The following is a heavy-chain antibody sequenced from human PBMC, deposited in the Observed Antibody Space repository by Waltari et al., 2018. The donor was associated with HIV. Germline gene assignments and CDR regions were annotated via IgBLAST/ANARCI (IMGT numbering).Heavy chain of an antibody. J-gene: IGHJ5*02. V-gene: IGHV1-58*01. CDR1: GFTFTSSA. D-gene: IGHD4-4*01. CDR3: AADRITVIGPRWWFDP. Sequence: QTQLVQSGPEVKKPGTSVKVSCKASGFTFTSSAEQWLRRARGQRLEWLGWIVVGSGNTNYAQKFQERVTITRDMSTSTAYMELSSLRSEDTAVYYCAADRITVIGPRWWFDPWGQGTLVTVSS. CDR2: IVVGSGNT.